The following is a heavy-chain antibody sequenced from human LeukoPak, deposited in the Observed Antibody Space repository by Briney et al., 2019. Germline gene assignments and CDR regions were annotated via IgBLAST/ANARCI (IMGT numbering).Heavy chain of an antibody. CDR3: ARGDCWSGAPTD. Sequence: PSETLSLTCTVSGGSISRYYWSWIRQPPGTGLEWIGYIYYTGRADYNPSLKSRVSMSVDTSKNQFSLRVNSMTAADTAVYYCARGDCWSGAPTDWGQGTLVTVSS. CDR2: IYYTGRA. V-gene: IGHV4-59*01. CDR1: GGSISRYY. J-gene: IGHJ4*02. D-gene: IGHD3-3*01.